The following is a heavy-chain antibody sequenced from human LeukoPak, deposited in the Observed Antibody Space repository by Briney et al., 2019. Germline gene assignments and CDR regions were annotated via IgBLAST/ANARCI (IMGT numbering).Heavy chain of an antibody. CDR1: GGTFSSYA. CDR2: IIPIFGTA. V-gene: IGHV1-69*13. J-gene: IGHJ4*02. CDR3: AREGGGRGYSGYFDY. Sequence: ASVKVSCKASGGTFSSYAISWVRQAPGQGLEWMGGIIPIFGTANYAQKFQGRVTITADESTSTAYMELSSLRSEDTAVYYCAREGGGRGYSGYFDYWGQGTLVTVSS. D-gene: IGHD5-12*01.